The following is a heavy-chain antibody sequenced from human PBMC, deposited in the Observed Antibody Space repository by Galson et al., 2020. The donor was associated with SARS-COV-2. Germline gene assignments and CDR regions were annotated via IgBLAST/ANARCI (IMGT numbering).Heavy chain of an antibody. J-gene: IGHJ4*02. Sequence: GESLKISCAASGFTFSSYGMHWVRQAPGKGLEWVAAIWYDGSNKYYADSVKGRFTISRDNSKNTLYLQMNSLRAEDTAVYYCARDHPYYYDSSGYYSSYFDYWGQGTLVTVSS. V-gene: IGHV3-33*01. CDR2: IWYDGSNK. CDR3: ARDHPYYYDSSGYYSSYFDY. CDR1: GFTFSSYG. D-gene: IGHD3-22*01.